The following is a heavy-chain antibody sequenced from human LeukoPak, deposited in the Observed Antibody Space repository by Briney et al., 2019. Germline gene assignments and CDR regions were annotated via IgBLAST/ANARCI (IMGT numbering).Heavy chain of an antibody. D-gene: IGHD1-26*01. CDR2: ITGSGGAT. CDR3: AKGIESSGSYYTCFDY. V-gene: IGHV3-23*01. CDR1: GFTFSNFA. Sequence: GGSLRLSCAASGFTFSNFAMSWVRQAPGKGLEWVSGITGSGGATYSADSVKGRFTISRDNSKNTLYLQMNSLRAEDTAVYYCAKGIESSGSYYTCFDYWGQGTLVTVSS. J-gene: IGHJ4*02.